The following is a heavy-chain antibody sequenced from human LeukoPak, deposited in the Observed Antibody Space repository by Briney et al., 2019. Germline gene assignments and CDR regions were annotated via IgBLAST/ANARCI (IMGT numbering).Heavy chain of an antibody. J-gene: IGHJ3*02. CDR3: ARGYYYDSSGHSDAFHI. D-gene: IGHD3-22*01. Sequence: GGSLRLSCAASGFTVSSNYMTWVRQAPGKGLEWVSLIYSGGRTYCADSVKDRFTISRDNSKNTVYLQMNSLRAEDTAVYYCARGYYYDSSGHSDAFHIWGQGTMVTVSS. V-gene: IGHV3-66*01. CDR2: IYSGGRT. CDR1: GFTVSSNY.